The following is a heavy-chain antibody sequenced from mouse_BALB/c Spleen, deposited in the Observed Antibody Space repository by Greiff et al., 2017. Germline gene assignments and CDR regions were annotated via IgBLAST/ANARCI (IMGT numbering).Heavy chain of an antibody. CDR3: ARRGLTGNLPFAY. D-gene: IGHD4-1*01. V-gene: IGHV5-6*01. CDR1: GFTFSSYG. CDR2: ISSGGSYT. Sequence: EVQLVESGGDLVKPGGSLKLSCAASGFTFSSYGMSWVRQTPDKRLEWVATISSGGSYTYYPDSVKGRFTISRDNAKNTLYLQMSSLTSEDTAMYYCARRGLTGNLPFAYWGQGTLVTVSA. J-gene: IGHJ3*01.